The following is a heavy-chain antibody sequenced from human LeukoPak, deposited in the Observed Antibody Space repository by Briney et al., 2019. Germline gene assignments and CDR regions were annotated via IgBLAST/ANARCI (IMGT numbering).Heavy chain of an antibody. CDR2: MNPNSGNT. V-gene: IGHV1-8*01. CDR3: ARSASGTGYTA. Sequence: GASVKVSCKASGYTFTNDDISWVRQATGQGLEWIGKMNPNSGNTGYAQKSQGRVTMTRSTSVSTVHMELNSLTSEDTAVYFCARSASGTGYTAWGQGTLVTVSS. D-gene: IGHD3-9*01. CDR1: GYTFTNDD. J-gene: IGHJ4*02.